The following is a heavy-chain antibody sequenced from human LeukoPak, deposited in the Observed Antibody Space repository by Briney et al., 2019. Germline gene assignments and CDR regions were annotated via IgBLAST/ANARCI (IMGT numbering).Heavy chain of an antibody. CDR1: GYTFTNHG. CDR2: ISTYYGNT. J-gene: IGHJ5*02. D-gene: IGHD2-2*01. CDR3: ARDEGYCTITTCYRNWFDP. Sequence: GASVKVSCKASGYTFTNHGISWVRQAPGQGLEWMGWISTYYGNTNYAQKLQGRVTITTDTSTSTAFMELRSLRSDDTAVYYCARDEGYCTITTCYRNWFDPWGQGTLVTVSS. V-gene: IGHV1-18*01.